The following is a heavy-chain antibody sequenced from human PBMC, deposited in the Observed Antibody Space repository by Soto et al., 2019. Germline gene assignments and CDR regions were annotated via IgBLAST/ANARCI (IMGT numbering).Heavy chain of an antibody. V-gene: IGHV3-30*18. J-gene: IGHJ5*02. CDR1: GFTFSSYD. CDR2: ISYDGSKK. Sequence: GGSRRRSWAASGFTFSSYDMHWVRQAPGKGLEWVAVISYDGSKKYYADSVKGRFTISRDKSKNTLYLQMNSLRAEDTAVYYCAKDPLFDPWGQGTLVTVSS. CDR3: AKDPLFDP.